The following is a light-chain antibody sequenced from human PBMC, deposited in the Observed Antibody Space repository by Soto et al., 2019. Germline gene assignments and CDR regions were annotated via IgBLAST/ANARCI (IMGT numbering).Light chain of an antibody. CDR1: QSISSW. V-gene: IGKV1-5*01. J-gene: IGKJ2*01. Sequence: DIQMTQSPSTLSASVGDRVTITCRASQSISSWLAWYQQKPGKAPKLLIYDASSLESGVPSRFSGSGSGTEFTLTISSLQPDDFATYYCQQYNSYCRYAFGQGTKLEIK. CDR2: DAS. CDR3: QQYNSYCRYA.